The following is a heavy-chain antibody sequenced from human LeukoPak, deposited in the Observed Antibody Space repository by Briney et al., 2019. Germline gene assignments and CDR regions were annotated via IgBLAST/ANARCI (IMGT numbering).Heavy chain of an antibody. CDR2: ISGSGGNT. D-gene: IGHD4-23*01. J-gene: IGHJ4*02. V-gene: IGHV3-23*01. CDR1: GFTFSSYA. CDR3: ARDYGGSSPFDY. Sequence: GGSLRLSCATSGFTFSSYAMSWVRQAPGKGLEWVSSISGSGGNTYYADSVKGRFTISRDNAKNSLYLQMNSLRAEDTAVYYCARDYGGSSPFDYWGQGTLVTVSS.